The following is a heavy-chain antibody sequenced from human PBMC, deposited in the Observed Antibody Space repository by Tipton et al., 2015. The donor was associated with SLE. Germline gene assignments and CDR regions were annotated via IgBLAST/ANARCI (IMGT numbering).Heavy chain of an antibody. CDR1: GGSITSSSYY. CDR3: AKCRDGYNYVFDY. J-gene: IGHJ4*02. V-gene: IGHV4-39*07. D-gene: IGHD5-24*01. CDR2: IYYRGST. Sequence: TLSLTCAVYGGSITSSSYYWAWIRQSPGEGVEWIGEIYYRGSTNYNPSLKSRLTISVDTSKNQFSLKLSSVTAADTAVYYCAKCRDGYNYVFDYWGQGTLVTVSS.